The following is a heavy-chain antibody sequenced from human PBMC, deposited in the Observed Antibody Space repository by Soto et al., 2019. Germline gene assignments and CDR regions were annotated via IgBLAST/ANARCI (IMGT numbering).Heavy chain of an antibody. CDR3: ARGGYYYDSSGYFDY. D-gene: IGHD3-22*01. CDR1: GGTFSSYA. V-gene: IGHV1-69*06. CDR2: IVPIFGTA. J-gene: IGHJ4*02. Sequence: RASVKVSCKASGGTFSSYAISWVRQAPGQGLEWMGGIVPIFGTANYAQKFQGRVTITADKSTSTAYMELSSLRSEDTAVYYCARGGYYYDSSGYFDYWGQGTLVTVSS.